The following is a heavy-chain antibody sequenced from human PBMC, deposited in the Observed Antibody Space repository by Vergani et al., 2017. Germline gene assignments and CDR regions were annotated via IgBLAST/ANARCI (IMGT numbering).Heavy chain of an antibody. Sequence: EVQLLESGGKMLRPGGSLRLSCATSRVTFTNYAMNWVRQAPGKGLEWVAAVTGVGRHTYYTDSVQGRGTISIDNSNLTLFLQMDSLRPEDTAVYFCARGVWDLIPGLRYWVQGTLV. V-gene: IGHV3-23*01. CDR3: ARGVWDLIPGLRY. CDR2: VTGVGRHT. J-gene: IGHJ4*02. CDR1: RVTFTNYA. D-gene: IGHD3-16*01.